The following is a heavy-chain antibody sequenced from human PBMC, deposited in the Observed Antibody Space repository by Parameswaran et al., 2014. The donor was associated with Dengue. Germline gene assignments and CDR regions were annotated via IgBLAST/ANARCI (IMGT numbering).Heavy chain of an antibody. CDR2: INHSGNT. V-gene: IGHV4-34*01. CDR3: AGGSGYTWGGPYG. Sequence: RWIRQPPGKGLEWIGEINHSGNTFYNPSLKSRVTISVDTSKKQFSLKLNSVTAADTAVYYCAGGSGYTWGGPYGWGQGTLVTVSS. J-gene: IGHJ4*02. D-gene: IGHD3-22*01.